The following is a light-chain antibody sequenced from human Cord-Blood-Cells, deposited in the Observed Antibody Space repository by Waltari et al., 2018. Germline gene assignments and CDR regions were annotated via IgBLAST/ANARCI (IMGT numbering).Light chain of an antibody. Sequence: QSALTQPPSASGSPGQSVTISCTGTSSDVGGYNYVSWYQQHPGKAPKLMICEVSKRPSGIPDRFSGSKSGDTAAQTVSGLQAEDEGDYYCSAYAGSNNYVFGTGTKVTVL. CDR1: SSDVGGYNY. J-gene: IGLJ1*01. CDR3: SAYAGSNNYV. CDR2: EVS. V-gene: IGLV2-8*01.